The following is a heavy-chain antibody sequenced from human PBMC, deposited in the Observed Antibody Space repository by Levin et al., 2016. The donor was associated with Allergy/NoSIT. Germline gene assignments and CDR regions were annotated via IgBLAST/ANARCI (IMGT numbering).Heavy chain of an antibody. CDR1: GFPFSTHW. Sequence: GESLKISCAASGFPFSTHWMTWVRHAPGRGLEWVAIIKYDASEKFYADSVKGRFTISRDNTKNSLFLQMDSLRPEDTAVYYCTRPKSDYWGQGTLVTVSS. CDR3: TRPKSDY. CDR2: IKYDASEK. J-gene: IGHJ4*02. V-gene: IGHV3-7*04.